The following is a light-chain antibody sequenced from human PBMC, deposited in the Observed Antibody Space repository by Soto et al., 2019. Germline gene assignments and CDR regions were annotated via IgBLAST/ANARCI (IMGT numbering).Light chain of an antibody. J-gene: IGKJ4*01. Sequence: EIVLTQSPATLSLSPVERATLSCMASQSVRSYLAWYQQKPGQAPRLLIYDASNRATDIPARFSGSGSGTDFTLTISSLDPEDFAVYYCHQRSKWPLTFGGGTKVDIK. CDR1: QSVRSY. CDR2: DAS. CDR3: HQRSKWPLT. V-gene: IGKV3-11*01.